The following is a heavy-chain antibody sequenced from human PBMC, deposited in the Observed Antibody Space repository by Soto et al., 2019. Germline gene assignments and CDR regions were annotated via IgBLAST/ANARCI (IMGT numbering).Heavy chain of an antibody. D-gene: IGHD3-22*01. J-gene: IGHJ5*02. CDR3: ARDYYDSSGYYYGRYLPGWFDP. CDR2: ISSSSSYI. CDR1: GFTFSSYS. V-gene: IGHV3-21*01. Sequence: EVQLVESGGGLVKPGGSLRLSCAASGFTFSSYSMNWVRQAPGKGLEWVSSISSSSSYIYYADSVKGRFTISRDNAKNSLYLQMNSLRDEDTAVYYCARDYYDSSGYYYGRYLPGWFDPWGQGTLVTVSS.